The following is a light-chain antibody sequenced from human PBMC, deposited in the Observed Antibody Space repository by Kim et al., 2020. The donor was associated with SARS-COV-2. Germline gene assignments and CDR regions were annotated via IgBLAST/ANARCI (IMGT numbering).Light chain of an antibody. V-gene: IGKV1-5*03. CDR1: QSISNG. Sequence: DIQMTQSPSTLSASVGDRVTITCRASQSISNGLAWYQQKPGKAPKLLIYKASTLESGVPSRFSGSGSGTEFTLTISSLQPDDFATYCCQQYNSYSWTFGQGTKVDIK. CDR3: QQYNSYSWT. J-gene: IGKJ1*01. CDR2: KAS.